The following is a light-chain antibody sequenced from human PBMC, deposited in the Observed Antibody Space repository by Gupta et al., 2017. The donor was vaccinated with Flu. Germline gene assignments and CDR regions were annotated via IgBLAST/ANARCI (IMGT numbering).Light chain of an antibody. CDR3: QQDDTFLT. J-gene: IGKJ1*01. Sequence: SPSTLSASVGDRVTITCRASQNINSWLAWYQQKPGKAPKLLVHKATTGQSGVPLRFSGGGSGTEFTLTISSLQPDDFATYYWQQDDTFLTFGQGTKVEIK. CDR2: KAT. CDR1: QNINSW. V-gene: IGKV1-5*03.